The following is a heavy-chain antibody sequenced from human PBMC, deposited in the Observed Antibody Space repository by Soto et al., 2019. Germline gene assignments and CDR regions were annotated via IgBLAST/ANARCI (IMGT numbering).Heavy chain of an antibody. Sequence: GESLRLSCAASGLTFGIYAMSWVRQAPGKGLEWVSSISGSGGSIYYAHSVKGRFTISRDKTKNTLDLQMNSLRAEDTAVYHCARGAPEYSSTLRRFEGCGQGPLFTVSS. CDR3: ARGAPEYSSTLRRFEG. D-gene: IGHD6-13*01. V-gene: IGHV3-23*01. J-gene: IGHJ4*02. CDR1: GLTFGIYA. CDR2: ISGSGGSI.